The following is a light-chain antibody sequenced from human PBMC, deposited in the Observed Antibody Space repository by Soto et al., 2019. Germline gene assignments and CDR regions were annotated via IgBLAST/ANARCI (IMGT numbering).Light chain of an antibody. CDR2: EVS. CDR3: SSYPSSTAYV. Sequence: QSVLTQPASVSGPPGQSITISCTGTSRDVGGYTYVSWYQLHPGKAPKPMVYEVSNRPSGVSNRFSGSKSGNTASLTISGLQAEDEADYYCSSYPSSTAYVFGTGTKSPS. V-gene: IGLV2-14*01. CDR1: SRDVGGYTY. J-gene: IGLJ1*01.